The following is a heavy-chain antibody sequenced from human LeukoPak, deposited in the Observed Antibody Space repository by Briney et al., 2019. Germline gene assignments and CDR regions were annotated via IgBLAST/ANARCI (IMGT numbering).Heavy chain of an antibody. CDR3: ARSVQGYCSSTSCYGRYYFGMDV. D-gene: IGHD2-2*01. Sequence: GESLKISCKGSGYIFTSYWIGWVRQMPGKGLEWMGMIYPGDSDTRYSPSFQGQVTISADKSISTAYLQWSSLKASDTAMYYCARSVQGYCSSTSCYGRYYFGMDVWGQGTTVTVSS. J-gene: IGHJ6*02. V-gene: IGHV5-51*01. CDR2: IYPGDSDT. CDR1: GYIFTSYW.